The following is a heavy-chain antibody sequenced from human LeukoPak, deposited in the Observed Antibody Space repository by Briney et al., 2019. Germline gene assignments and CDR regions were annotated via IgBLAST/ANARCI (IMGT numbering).Heavy chain of an antibody. Sequence: PSETLSLTCAVSGGSISSGGYSWSWIRQPPGKGLEWIGYIYYSGSTNYNPSLKSRVTISVDTSKNQFSLKLSSVTAADTAMYYCARINDYGDYRFDYWGQGTLVTVSS. CDR3: ARINDYGDYRFDY. D-gene: IGHD4-17*01. V-gene: IGHV4-61*08. CDR2: IYYSGST. J-gene: IGHJ4*02. CDR1: GGSISSGGYS.